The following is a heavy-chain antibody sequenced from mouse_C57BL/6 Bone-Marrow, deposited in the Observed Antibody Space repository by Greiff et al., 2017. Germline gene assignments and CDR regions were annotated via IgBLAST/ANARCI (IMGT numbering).Heavy chain of an antibody. V-gene: IGHV1-7*01. CDR2: INPSSGYT. CDR3: ATRSYFDY. J-gene: IGHJ2*01. Sequence: QVQLQQSGAELAKPGASVKLSCKASGYTFTSYWMHWVKQRPGQGLEWIGYINPSSGYTKYNQKFKDKATLTADKSSSTAYMQLRSLTYEDSSVCYCATRSYFDYGGQGNTLTVSA. CDR1: GYTFTSYW.